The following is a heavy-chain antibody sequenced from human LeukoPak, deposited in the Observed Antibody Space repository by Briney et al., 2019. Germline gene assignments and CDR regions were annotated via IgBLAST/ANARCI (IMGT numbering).Heavy chain of an antibody. CDR1: GFTVSSNY. Sequence: GGSLRLSCAASGFTVSSNYMSWVRQAPGMGLEWVSVIYTGGSTYYADSVKGRFTLSRDNSKNTLYLQMNSLRAEDTAVYYCARSNSWAFDIWGQGTLVTVSS. CDR3: ARSNSWAFDI. J-gene: IGHJ3*02. V-gene: IGHV3-53*01. D-gene: IGHD6-13*01. CDR2: IYTGGST.